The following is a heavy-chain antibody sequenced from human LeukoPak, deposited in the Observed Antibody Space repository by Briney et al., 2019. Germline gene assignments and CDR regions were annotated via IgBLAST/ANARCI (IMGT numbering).Heavy chain of an antibody. Sequence: SQTLSLTCTVSGGSISSGSYYWSWIRQPAGKGLEWIGRIYTSGSTNYNPSLKSRVTISVDTSKNQFSLKLSSVTAADTAVYYCARDPRDWYFDLWGRGTLVTVSS. V-gene: IGHV4-61*02. CDR1: GGSISSGSYY. CDR3: ARDPRDWYFDL. J-gene: IGHJ2*01. CDR2: IYTSGST.